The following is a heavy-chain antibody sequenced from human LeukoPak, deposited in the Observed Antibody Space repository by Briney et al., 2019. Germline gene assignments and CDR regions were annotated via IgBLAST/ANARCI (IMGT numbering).Heavy chain of an antibody. J-gene: IGHJ5*02. CDR3: AGTNWFDP. CDR2: ISYDGSNK. V-gene: IGHV3-30*03. Sequence: GSLRLSCAASGFTFSSYGMHWVRQAPGKGLEWVAVISYDGSNKCYADSMKGRFTISRDNSKNTLYLQMNSLRAEDTAVYYCAGTNWFDPWGQGTLVTVSS. D-gene: IGHD3/OR15-3a*01. CDR1: GFTFSSYG.